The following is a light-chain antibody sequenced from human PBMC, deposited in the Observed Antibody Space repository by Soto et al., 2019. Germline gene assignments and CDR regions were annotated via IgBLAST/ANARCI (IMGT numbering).Light chain of an antibody. CDR1: QIVSNTY. CDR2: DAS. CDR3: QQYDSSWT. J-gene: IGKJ1*01. V-gene: IGKV3-20*01. Sequence: EIVFNQSPYTLSLYPRERATLSCRASQIVSNTYLAWYQQKPGQAPRLLIYDASSRATGIPDRFSGSGSGTDFTLTISRLEPEDFAVYYCQQYDSSWTFGQGTNVDIK.